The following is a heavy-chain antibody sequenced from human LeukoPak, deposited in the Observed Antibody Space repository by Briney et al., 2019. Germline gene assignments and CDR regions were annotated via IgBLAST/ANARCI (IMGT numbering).Heavy chain of an antibody. Sequence: PGGSLRLSCAASGGTFSSYAISWVRQAPGQGLEWMGRIIPIFGTANYAQKFQGRVTITTDESTSTAYMELSSLRSEDTAVYYCARSPMGYCSGGSCYTIFPFDYWGQGTLVTVSS. J-gene: IGHJ4*02. V-gene: IGHV1-69*05. D-gene: IGHD2-15*01. CDR3: ARSPMGYCSGGSCYTIFPFDY. CDR2: IIPIFGTA. CDR1: GGTFSSYA.